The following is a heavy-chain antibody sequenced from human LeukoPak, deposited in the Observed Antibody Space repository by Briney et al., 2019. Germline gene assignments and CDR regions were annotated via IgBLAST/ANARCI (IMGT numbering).Heavy chain of an antibody. D-gene: IGHD2-2*03. CDR1: GFTFSSYA. CDR2: ISGSGGST. Sequence: GSLRLSCAASGFTFSSYAMSWVRQAPGKGLEWVSAISGSGGSTYYADSVKGRFTISRDNSKNTLYLQMNSLRAEDTAVYYCAKDIFGYCSSTSCYFYPFDYWGQGTLVTVSS. V-gene: IGHV3-23*01. CDR3: AKDIFGYCSSTSCYFYPFDY. J-gene: IGHJ4*02.